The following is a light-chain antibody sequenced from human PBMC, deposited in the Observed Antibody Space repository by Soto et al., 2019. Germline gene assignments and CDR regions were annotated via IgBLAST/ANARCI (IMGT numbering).Light chain of an antibody. CDR1: QSVSSN. CDR3: QQYNNWPET. V-gene: IGKV3-15*01. J-gene: IGKJ1*01. CDR2: GAS. Sequence: EIVMTQSPATLSVSPGERATLACRASQSVSSNLAWYQQKPGQAPRLLIYGASTRATGIPGRFSGSGSGTEFTLTISSLQSEDFAVYYCQQYNNWPETFGQGTNVEIK.